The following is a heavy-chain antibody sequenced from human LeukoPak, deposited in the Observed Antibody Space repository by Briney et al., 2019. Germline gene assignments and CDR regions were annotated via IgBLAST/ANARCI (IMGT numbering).Heavy chain of an antibody. J-gene: IGHJ4*02. D-gene: IGHD5-12*01. CDR3: AKLRGATINAWYFDY. V-gene: IGHV3-23*01. Sequence: GGSLRLSCAASGFTFSTYAMSWVRQAPGKGLEWVSTISGSGGSTYYADSVKGRFTISRDNSKNTLYLQMNSLRAEDTAVYYCAKLRGATINAWYFDYWGQGTLVTVSS. CDR2: ISGSGGST. CDR1: GFTFSTYA.